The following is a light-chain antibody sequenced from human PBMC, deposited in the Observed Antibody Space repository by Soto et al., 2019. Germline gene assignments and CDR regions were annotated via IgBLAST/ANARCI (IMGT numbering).Light chain of an antibody. J-gene: IGLJ3*02. Sequence: QSALTQPASVSKSPGQSITISCIGTSTDVGGYDHVSWYQQHPGKAPKVIISEVSNRPSGVSTRFSGSKSGNTASLTISGLQTEDEADYYCSSYTSATTWVFGGGTKVTVL. CDR3: SSYTSATTWV. CDR1: STDVGGYDH. V-gene: IGLV2-14*01. CDR2: EVS.